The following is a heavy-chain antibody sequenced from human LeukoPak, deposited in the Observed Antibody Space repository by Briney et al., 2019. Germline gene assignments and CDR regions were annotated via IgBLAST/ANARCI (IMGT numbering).Heavy chain of an antibody. CDR2: ISYSGST. CDR3: ARRGNYYDSSGYYHHWYFDL. J-gene: IGHJ2*01. Sequence: SETLSLTCTVSGGSISNYYWSWVRQPPRKGLEWIGYISYSGSTNYNPSLKSRVTISVDTSKNQFSLKLSSVTAADTAVYYCARRGNYYDSSGYYHHWYFDLWGPGTLVTVSS. CDR1: GGSISNYY. V-gene: IGHV4-59*08. D-gene: IGHD3-22*01.